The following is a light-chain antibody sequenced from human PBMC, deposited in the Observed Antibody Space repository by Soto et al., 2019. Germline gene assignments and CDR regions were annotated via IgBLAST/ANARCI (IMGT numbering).Light chain of an antibody. CDR1: QSISSH. Sequence: DIQMTQSPSSLSASVGDRVTITCRASQSISSHLNWYQQKPGKAPKLLIYAASSLQSGVPSRFSGSGSGTDFTLTISSLQPEDFATYYCQQYNTYSQTFGQGTKVDIK. CDR2: AAS. J-gene: IGKJ1*01. V-gene: IGKV1-39*01. CDR3: QQYNTYSQT.